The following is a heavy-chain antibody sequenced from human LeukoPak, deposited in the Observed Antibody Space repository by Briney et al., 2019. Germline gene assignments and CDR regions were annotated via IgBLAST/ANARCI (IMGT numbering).Heavy chain of an antibody. Sequence: GGSLRLSCVVSGFTFSNAWMTWVRQAPGKGLEWVGHIKSNTDGGTTDYGAPVKGRFTIPRDDSKNMVYLQMNSLKTEDTAVYYCATSPGYYDTSPFDYWGQGTLVTVSS. CDR1: GFTFSNAW. J-gene: IGHJ4*02. CDR3: ATSPGYYDTSPFDY. D-gene: IGHD3-22*01. CDR2: IKSNTDGGTT. V-gene: IGHV3-15*01.